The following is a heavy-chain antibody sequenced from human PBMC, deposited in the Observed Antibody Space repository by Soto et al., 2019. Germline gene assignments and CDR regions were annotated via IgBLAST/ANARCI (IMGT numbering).Heavy chain of an antibody. CDR1: GFTFSSYE. CDR2: ISGSGATI. J-gene: IGHJ5*02. V-gene: IGHV3-48*03. CDR3: ARGLWSGYLAGFDP. D-gene: IGHD3-3*01. Sequence: GGSLRLSCAASGFTFSSYEMNWVRQAPGKGLEWLSYISGSGATIFYADSVKGRFTISRDNARNSLYLQMNSLRAEDTAVYYCARGLWSGYLAGFDPWGQGTLVTVSS.